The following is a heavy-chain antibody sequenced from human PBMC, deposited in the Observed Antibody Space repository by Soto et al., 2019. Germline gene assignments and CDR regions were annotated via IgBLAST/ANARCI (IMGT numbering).Heavy chain of an antibody. D-gene: IGHD3-22*01. CDR1: GGSVSSGSYY. Sequence: KASETLSLTCTVSGGSVSSGSYYWSWIRQPPGKGLEYIGYIFFTGSTNYNPSLKSRVTISLDTSKNRFSLRLSSVTAADTAVYYCARAPNYYDSSGSLATFDYWGQGTLVTVSS. CDR3: ARAPNYYDSSGSLATFDY. J-gene: IGHJ4*02. CDR2: IFFTGST. V-gene: IGHV4-61*01.